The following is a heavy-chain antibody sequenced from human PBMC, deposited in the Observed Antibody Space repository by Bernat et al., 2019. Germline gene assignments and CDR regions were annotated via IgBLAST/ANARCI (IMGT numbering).Heavy chain of an antibody. V-gene: IGHV3-23*01. D-gene: IGHD2-15*01. CDR3: AKDFEREVVAATFFDY. J-gene: IGHJ4*02. Sequence: EVQLLESGGGLVQPGGSLRLSCAASGFTLSSYAMSWVRQAPGKGLEWVSAISGSGGSTYYADSVKGRFTISRDNSKNTLYLQMNSLRAEDTAVYYCAKDFEREVVAATFFDYWGQGTLVTVSS. CDR1: GFTLSSYA. CDR2: ISGSGGST.